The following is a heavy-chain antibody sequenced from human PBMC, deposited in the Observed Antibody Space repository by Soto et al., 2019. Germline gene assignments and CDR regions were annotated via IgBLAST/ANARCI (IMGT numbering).Heavy chain of an antibody. J-gene: IGHJ6*02. CDR2: IDPSDSYT. CDR1: GYSFSTYW. Sequence: PGESLKISCTGSGYSFSTYWIAWVRQMPGKGLEWMGRIDPSDSYTNYSPSFQGHVTISADKSISTAYLQWSSLKASDTAMYYCARRALPDYYYYYGMDVWGQGTTVTVSS. CDR3: ARRALPDYYYYYGMDV. V-gene: IGHV5-10-1*01.